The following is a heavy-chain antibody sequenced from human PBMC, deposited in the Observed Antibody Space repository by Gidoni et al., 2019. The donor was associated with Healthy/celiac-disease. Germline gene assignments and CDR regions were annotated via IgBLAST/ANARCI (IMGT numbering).Heavy chain of an antibody. CDR3: AKEGGKGSFDY. D-gene: IGHD3-10*01. V-gene: IGHV3-30*18. Sequence: QVQLVESGGGVVQPGRSLRLPCAASGFTFSSYGMHWVRQAPGKGLEWVAVISYDGSNKYYADSVKGRFTISRDNSKNTLYLQRNSLRAEDTAVYYCAKEGGKGSFDYWGQGTLVTVSS. J-gene: IGHJ4*02. CDR1: GFTFSSYG. CDR2: ISYDGSNK.